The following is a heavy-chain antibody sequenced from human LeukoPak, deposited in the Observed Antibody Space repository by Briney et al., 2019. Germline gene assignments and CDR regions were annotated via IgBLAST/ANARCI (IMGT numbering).Heavy chain of an antibody. CDR1: GFTVSNNY. V-gene: IGHV3-11*01. Sequence: GGSLRLSCAASGFTVSNNYMNWVRQAPGKGLEWVSYISSSGSTIYYADSVKGRFTISRDNAKNSLYLQMNSLRAEDTAVYYCARLRGSSSWHPYWGQGTLVTVSS. J-gene: IGHJ4*02. CDR3: ARLRGSSSWHPY. D-gene: IGHD6-13*01. CDR2: ISSSGSTI.